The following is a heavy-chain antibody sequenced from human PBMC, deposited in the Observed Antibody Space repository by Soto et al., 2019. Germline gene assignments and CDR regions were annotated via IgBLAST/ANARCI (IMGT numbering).Heavy chain of an antibody. J-gene: IGHJ4*02. CDR1: GFTFSSYA. D-gene: IGHD3-9*01. V-gene: IGHV3-23*01. CDR2: ISGSGGST. Sequence: EVQLLESGGGLVQPGGSLRLSCAASGFTFSSYAMSWVRQAPGKGLEWVSAISGSGGSTYYADSVKGRFTISRDNSKNTLYLQMNSLRAEDTAVYYCAKDPPYYYDILTGYYSDQWYYFDYWGQGTLVTVSS. CDR3: AKDPPYYYDILTGYYSDQWYYFDY.